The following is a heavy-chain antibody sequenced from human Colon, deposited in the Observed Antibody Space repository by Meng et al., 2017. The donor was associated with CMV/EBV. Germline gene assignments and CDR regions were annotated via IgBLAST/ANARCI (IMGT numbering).Heavy chain of an antibody. Sequence: SLKISCVASGFNLNDYVMHWVRRPPGKGLEWVASITWKSDVVGYADSVKGRFTISRDNAKNSLYLQMDSLRAEDTAFYYVVKPDDPHTSGTFFPYFGSWGQGTLVRVSS. CDR3: VKPDDPHTSGTFFPYFGS. J-gene: IGHJ5*01. V-gene: IGHV3-9*01. CDR1: GFNLNDYV. CDR2: ITWKSDVV. D-gene: IGHD3-10*01.